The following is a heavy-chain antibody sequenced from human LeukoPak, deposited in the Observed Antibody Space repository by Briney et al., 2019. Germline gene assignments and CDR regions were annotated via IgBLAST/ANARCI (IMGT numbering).Heavy chain of an antibody. D-gene: IGHD2-21*02. CDR1: GYTFTGYY. Sequence: ASVKVSCKASGYTFTGYYIHWVRQAPGQGLEWMGWINPNSGGTNYAQKFQGRVTMTRDTSISTAYMELSRLRSDDTAVYYCASPIAYCGGDCSYGFDYWGQRTLVTSAS. CDR2: INPNSGGT. J-gene: IGHJ4*02. CDR3: ASPIAYCGGDCSYGFDY. V-gene: IGHV1-2*02.